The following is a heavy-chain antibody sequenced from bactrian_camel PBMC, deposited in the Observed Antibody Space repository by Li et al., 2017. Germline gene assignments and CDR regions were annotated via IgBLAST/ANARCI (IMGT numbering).Heavy chain of an antibody. V-gene: IGHV3S6*01. J-gene: IGHJ4*01. D-gene: IGHD1*01. CDR3: AARSVGWCPLFEHWLGSQSLGCDAHLHLRVGL. Sequence: QVQLVESGGGSVQAGGSLRLSCVRSDAPYDDGFEHDDSRYCIGWLRRAPGKEREGVAVIDSDGTATYPKYMEGRFTLSKDGAKNILYLQMHSLKPEDTALYYCAARSVGWCPLFEHWLGSQSLGCDAHLHLRVGLLGPGDPGHRL. CDR1: DAPYDDGFEHDDSRYC. CDR2: IDSDGTAT.